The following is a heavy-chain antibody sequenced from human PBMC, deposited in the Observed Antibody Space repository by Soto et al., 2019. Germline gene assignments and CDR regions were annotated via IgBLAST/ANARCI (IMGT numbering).Heavy chain of an antibody. CDR1: GYTFTSYG. V-gene: IGHV1-18*01. J-gene: IGHJ5*02. CDR2: ISPYTGDT. D-gene: IGHD3-10*01. CDR3: ARARYYGSGSYLFDP. Sequence: QVQLVQSGAEVKKPGASVKVSCKTSGYTFTSYGITWVRQAPGQGLEWMRWISPYTGDTDYAQNLQGRVTMTADTSTRTAYVELRSLTSDDTAVYYCARARYYGSGSYLFDPWGQGTLVTVSS.